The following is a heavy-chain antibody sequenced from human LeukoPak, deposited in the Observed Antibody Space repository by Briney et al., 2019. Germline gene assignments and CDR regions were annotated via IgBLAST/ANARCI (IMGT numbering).Heavy chain of an antibody. J-gene: IGHJ4*02. CDR3: ATRVGGPEGY. V-gene: IGHV3-30*02. D-gene: IGHD3-3*01. CDR2: IRNDGNIK. CDR1: GFTFSTYG. Sequence: PGGSLRLSCAASGFTFSTYGMHWVRQAPGKGLEWAAFIRNDGNIKYYADSVKGRFTISRDNSKNTVYLQMNSLRPEDTAVYYCATRVGGPEGYWGQGTLVTVSS.